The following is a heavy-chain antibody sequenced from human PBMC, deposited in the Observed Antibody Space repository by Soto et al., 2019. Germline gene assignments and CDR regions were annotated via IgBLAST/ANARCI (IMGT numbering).Heavy chain of an antibody. V-gene: IGHV3-33*01. J-gene: IGHJ6*02. D-gene: IGHD2-8*01. CDR2: IWHDGTNE. CDR3: ARTGLQIVQATSYYYGLDV. CDR1: GFTFNSFG. Sequence: GGSLRLSCEAYGFTFNSFGMHWVRQAPGKGLEWVAVIWHDGTNEYYVGSVKGRFTISRDNSKDTLYLQMNNLRAEDTAVYYCARTGLQIVQATSYYYGLDVWGQGTTVTVSS.